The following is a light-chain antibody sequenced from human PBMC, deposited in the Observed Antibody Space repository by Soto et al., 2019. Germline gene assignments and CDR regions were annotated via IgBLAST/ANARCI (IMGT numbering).Light chain of an antibody. V-gene: IGKV3-11*01. Sequence: EIVLTQSPATLSLSPGERATLSCRASQSVSSYLALYQQKPCQTPRLLIYDASSRATGIPARFSGIGSGTDITLTISSLEPEDFAVYYCQQRSNWPPLTFGGGTKVEIK. CDR3: QQRSNWPPLT. CDR1: QSVSSY. CDR2: DAS. J-gene: IGKJ4*01.